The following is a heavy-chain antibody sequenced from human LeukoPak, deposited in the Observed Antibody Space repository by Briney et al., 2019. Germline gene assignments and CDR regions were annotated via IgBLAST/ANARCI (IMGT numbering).Heavy chain of an antibody. D-gene: IGHD3-22*01. CDR1: GFTFSSYA. CDR2: ISYDGSNK. CDR3: AKDGNYYDTTDAFDI. V-gene: IGHV3-30-3*01. Sequence: GGSLRLSCAASGFTFSSYAMHWVRQAPGKGLEWVAVISYDGSNKYYADSVKGRFTISRDNSKNTLYLQMNSLRAEDTAVYYCAKDGNYYDTTDAFDIWGQGTMVTVSS. J-gene: IGHJ3*02.